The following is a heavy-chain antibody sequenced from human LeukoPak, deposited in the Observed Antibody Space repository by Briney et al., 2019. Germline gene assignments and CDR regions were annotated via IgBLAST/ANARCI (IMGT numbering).Heavy chain of an antibody. V-gene: IGHV3-21*01. Sequence: GGSLRLSCAASGFTFSSYSMNWVRQAPGEGLEWVSSISSSSSYIYYADSVKGRFTISRDNAKNSLYLQMNSLRAEDTAVYYCARDLGRGPDAAAGFNDYWGQGTLVTVSS. CDR3: ARDLGRGPDAAAGFNDY. CDR1: GFTFSSYS. D-gene: IGHD6-13*01. CDR2: ISSSSSYI. J-gene: IGHJ4*02.